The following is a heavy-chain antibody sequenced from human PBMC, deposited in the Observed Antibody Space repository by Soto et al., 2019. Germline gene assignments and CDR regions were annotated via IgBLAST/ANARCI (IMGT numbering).Heavy chain of an antibody. Sequence: EVQLVESGGGLVQPGGSLRLSCAASGFTFSRYWMHWVRQAPGEGLVWVSRINGDGTSTTYADSVKGRFTISRDNAMSKVYLQMNSLRAEDTATYFCAGDGIAVAGTGNFDFWGQGTLVTVSS. CDR2: INGDGTST. D-gene: IGHD6-19*01. V-gene: IGHV3-74*03. CDR1: GFTFSRYW. J-gene: IGHJ4*02. CDR3: AGDGIAVAGTGNFDF.